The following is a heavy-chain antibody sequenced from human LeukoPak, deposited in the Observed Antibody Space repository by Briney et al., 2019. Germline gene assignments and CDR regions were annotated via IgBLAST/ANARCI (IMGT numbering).Heavy chain of an antibody. D-gene: IGHD3-10*01. CDR1: GFTFSSYG. J-gene: IGHJ3*02. CDR3: AKAQPYRGPGAFDI. CDR2: ISYDGSNK. Sequence: GRSLRLSCAASGFTFSSYGMHWVRQAPGKGLEWVAVISYDGSNKYYADSVKGRFTISRDNSKNTLYLQMNSLRAEDMALYYCAKAQPYRGPGAFDIWGQGTMVTVSS. V-gene: IGHV3-30*18.